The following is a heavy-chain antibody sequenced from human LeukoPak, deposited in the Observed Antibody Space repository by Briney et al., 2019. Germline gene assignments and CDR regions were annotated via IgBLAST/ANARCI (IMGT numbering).Heavy chain of an antibody. CDR2: IYYSGST. J-gene: IGHJ4*02. CDR1: GGSISSYY. CDR3: ARVKYYYDSSGYFTYYFDY. D-gene: IGHD3-22*01. V-gene: IGHV4-59*01. Sequence: SETLSLTCTVSGGSISSYYWSWIRQPPGKGLEWIGYIYYSGSTNYNPSLKSRVTISVDTSKNQFSLKLSSVTAADTAVYYCARVKYYYDSSGYFTYYFDYWGQGTLVTVSS.